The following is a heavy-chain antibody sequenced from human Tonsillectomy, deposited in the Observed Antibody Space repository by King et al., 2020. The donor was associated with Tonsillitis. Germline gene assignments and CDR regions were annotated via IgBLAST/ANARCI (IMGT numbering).Heavy chain of an antibody. Sequence: VQLVESGGGLVQPGGSLRLSCAASEFTFSSYAMSWVRQAPGKGLEWVSAISGSGGSTYYADSVKGRVTISRDNSKNTVYLQMNSLRAEDTAINYCAKVGVSGYSECELVQGFDYWGQGTLVTVSS. D-gene: IGHD5-12*01. V-gene: IGHV3-23*04. J-gene: IGHJ4*02. CDR3: AKVGVSGYSECELVQGFDY. CDR1: EFTFSSYA. CDR2: ISGSGGST.